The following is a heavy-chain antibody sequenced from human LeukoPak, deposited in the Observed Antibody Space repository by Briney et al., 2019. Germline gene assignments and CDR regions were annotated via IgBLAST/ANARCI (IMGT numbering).Heavy chain of an antibody. CDR2: IYYSGST. CDR1: GGSISSSNW. Sequence: PSETLSLTCAVSGGSISSSNWWSWVRQPPGKGLEWIGSIYYSGSTYYNPSLKSRVTISVDTSKNQFSLNLSSVTAADTAVYYCARLYYDSSGYYQICYFDYWGQGTLVTVSS. J-gene: IGHJ4*02. CDR3: ARLYYDSSGYYQICYFDY. D-gene: IGHD3-22*01. V-gene: IGHV4-39*01.